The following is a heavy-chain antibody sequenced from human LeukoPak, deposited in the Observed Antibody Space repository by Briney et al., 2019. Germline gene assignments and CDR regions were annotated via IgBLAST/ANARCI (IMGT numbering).Heavy chain of an antibody. CDR1: GGSISSYY. Sequence: SETLSLTCTVSGGSISSYYWSWIRQPPGKGLEWIGYIYYSGSTNYNPSLKSRVTISVDTSKNQFSLKLRSVTAADTAVYYCARGHTAVTRHFDFWGQGTLVTVSS. V-gene: IGHV4-59*08. D-gene: IGHD4-17*01. CDR2: IYYSGST. J-gene: IGHJ4*02. CDR3: ARGHTAVTRHFDF.